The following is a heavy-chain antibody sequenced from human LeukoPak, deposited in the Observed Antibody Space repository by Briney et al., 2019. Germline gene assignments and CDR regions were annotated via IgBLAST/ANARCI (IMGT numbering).Heavy chain of an antibody. D-gene: IGHD2-15*01. CDR1: GGSISSSSYY. Sequence: SETLSPTCTVSGGSISSSSYYWGWIRQPPGKGLEWIGSIYYSGSTYYNPSLKSRVTISVDTSKNQFSLKLSSVTAADTAVYYCARCPMVAPPGTYFDYWGQGTLVTVSS. CDR2: IYYSGST. J-gene: IGHJ4*02. V-gene: IGHV4-39*07. CDR3: ARCPMVAPPGTYFDY.